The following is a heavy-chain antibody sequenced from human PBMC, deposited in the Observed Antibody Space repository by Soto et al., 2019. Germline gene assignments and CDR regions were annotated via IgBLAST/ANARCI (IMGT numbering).Heavy chain of an antibody. D-gene: IGHD4-4*01. Sequence: EVQLVESGGGLVQPGESLRLSCAASGFTFSGSAMHWVRQAPGKGLEWVGRIRSKPNNYATAYAASVKGRFSISRDDSKNTAYLQVNGLKTEDTAVYYCSGGQNDYNYYYYYPMDVWGRGTTVTGSS. CDR1: GFTFSGSA. V-gene: IGHV3-73*02. CDR3: SGGQNDYNYYYYYPMDV. J-gene: IGHJ6*02. CDR2: IRSKPNNYAT.